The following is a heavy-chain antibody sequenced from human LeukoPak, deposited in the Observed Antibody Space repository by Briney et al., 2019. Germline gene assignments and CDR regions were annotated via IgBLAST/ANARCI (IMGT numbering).Heavy chain of an antibody. Sequence: GGSLRLSCAVSGFTFKSTFMNWVRPAPGKGLEWVSSISSSGSYIHYADSVKGRFTVSRDNDNDTLYLHMTGLSAEDSATYYCTRDYGARDDWGQGTLVTVSS. CDR2: ISSSGSYI. J-gene: IGHJ4*02. D-gene: IGHD4-17*01. CDR3: TRDYGARDD. CDR1: GFTFKSTF. V-gene: IGHV3-21*01.